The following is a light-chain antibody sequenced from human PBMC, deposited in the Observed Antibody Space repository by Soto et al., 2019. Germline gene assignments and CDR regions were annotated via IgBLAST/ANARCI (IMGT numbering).Light chain of an antibody. CDR3: QQYNSYS. CDR2: EVS. Sequence: DIQMTQSPSSLSASVGDRVTITCRASQSIGTWLAWYQQKPGKAPKLLIYEVSSLESGVPSRFSGSGSGTEFTLTISSLQPDDVATYYCQQYNSYSFGQGTKVDIK. CDR1: QSIGTW. V-gene: IGKV1-5*01. J-gene: IGKJ1*01.